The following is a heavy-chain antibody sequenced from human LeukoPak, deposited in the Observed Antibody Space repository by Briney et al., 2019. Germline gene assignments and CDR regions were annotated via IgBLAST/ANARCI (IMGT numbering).Heavy chain of an antibody. CDR2: IYYSGTT. Sequence: PSETLSLTCTVSDGSICSGGYYWGWIRQPPGEGLEWIGSIYYSGTTYYNPSLKSRVTISVDTSKNQFSLKLSSVTAADTAVYYCARGRITAAGYYYYYGMDVWGQGTTVTVSS. D-gene: IGHD6-13*01. V-gene: IGHV4-39*07. J-gene: IGHJ6*02. CDR1: DGSICSGGYY. CDR3: ARGRITAAGYYYYYGMDV.